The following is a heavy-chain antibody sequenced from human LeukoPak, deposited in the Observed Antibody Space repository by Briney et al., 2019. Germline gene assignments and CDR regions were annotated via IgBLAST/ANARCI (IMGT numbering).Heavy chain of an antibody. D-gene: IGHD3-22*01. CDR2: ISYDGSHK. J-gene: IGHJ4*02. V-gene: IGHV3-30*18. Sequence: GRSLRLSCAASGFTFSSYGMHWVSQAPGKGLEWVAVISYDGSHKYYADSVKGRFTIARDNSKNTLYLQMNSLRAEDTAVYYCANYYDSNPGYWGQGTLVTVSS. CDR3: ANYYDSNPGY. CDR1: GFTFSSYG.